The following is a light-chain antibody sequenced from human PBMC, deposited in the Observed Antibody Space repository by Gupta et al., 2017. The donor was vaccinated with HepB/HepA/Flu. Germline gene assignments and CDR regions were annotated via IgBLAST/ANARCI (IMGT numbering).Light chain of an antibody. CDR2: AAS. CDR3: QNCDSGPPT. V-gene: IGKV1-27*01. Sequence: DIQLISSPSSLTASVRDRVTITCRASNDISNYLAWYQQRPGKVPNLLIYAASTWRSGVPSRFSGSGSGTDFTLTISSLQPEDVATYYCQNCDSGPPTFGPGTKVDIK. CDR1: NDISNY. J-gene: IGKJ3*01.